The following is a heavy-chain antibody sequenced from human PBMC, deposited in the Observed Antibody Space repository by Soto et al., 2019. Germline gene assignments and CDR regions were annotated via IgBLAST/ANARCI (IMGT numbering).Heavy chain of an antibody. J-gene: IGHJ6*02. CDR1: GFSLGASGVG. Sequence: QITLKESGPTLVNPTQTLTLTCTFSGFSLGASGVGVGWIRQPPGKALEWLAVIYWDDDKRYSPSLESRLTITKDTAKNQVVLIMNNMDPVDTATYYCTHIPFGGINQLPTRGMDVWGQGTTVTVSS. CDR3: THIPFGGINQLPTRGMDV. V-gene: IGHV2-5*02. CDR2: IYWDDDK. D-gene: IGHD3-16*01.